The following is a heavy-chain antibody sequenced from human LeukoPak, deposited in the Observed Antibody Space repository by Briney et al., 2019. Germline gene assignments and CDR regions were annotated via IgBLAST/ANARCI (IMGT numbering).Heavy chain of an antibody. V-gene: IGHV4-59*01. D-gene: IGHD1-26*01. J-gene: IGHJ6*03. CDR1: DDSISDYY. CDR2: FYNSGRS. CDR3: AKNRGAGSHYYYHMNV. Sequence: SETLSLTCTVSDDSISDYYRGWIRQPPGKGLEWIGYFYNSGRSTYNPSLKSRVTISADTSKNHFSLKLNSVTTADTAVYYCAKNRGAGSHYYYHMNVWGKGTTVTVSS.